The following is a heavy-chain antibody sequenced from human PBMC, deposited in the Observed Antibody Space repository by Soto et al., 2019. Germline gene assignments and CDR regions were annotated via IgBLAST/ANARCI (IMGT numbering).Heavy chain of an antibody. CDR3: ASQDYSSSTGASFLVTGYFGL. CDR2: IYHSGST. J-gene: IGHJ2*01. Sequence: PSETLSLTCAVSGGSISSGGYSWSWIRQPPGKGLEWIGYIYHSGSTYYNPSLTRRVTISFDKSNNQFPLTLTSVTAAATAVYYCASQDYSSSTGASFLVTGYFGLWGRGILVTVSS. D-gene: IGHD6-6*01. CDR1: GGSISSGGYS. V-gene: IGHV4-30-2*01.